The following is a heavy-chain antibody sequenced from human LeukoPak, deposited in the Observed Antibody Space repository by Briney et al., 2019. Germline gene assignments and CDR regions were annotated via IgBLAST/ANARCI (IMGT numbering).Heavy chain of an antibody. V-gene: IGHV3-30*04. CDR2: ISYDGSNK. D-gene: IGHD3-3*01. CDR3: AVSRDFWSGYYGY. CDR1: GFTFSSYA. J-gene: IGHJ4*02. Sequence: GGSLRLSCAASGFTFSSYAMHWVRQAPGKGLEWVAVISYDGSNKYYADSVKGRFTTSRDNSKSTLYLQMNSLRAEDTAVYYCAVSRDFWSGYYGYWGQGTLVTVSS.